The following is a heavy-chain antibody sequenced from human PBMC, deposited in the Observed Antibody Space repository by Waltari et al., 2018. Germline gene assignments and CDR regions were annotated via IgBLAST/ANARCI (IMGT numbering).Heavy chain of an antibody. J-gene: IGHJ6*02. D-gene: IGHD6-6*01. Sequence: QVQLVQSGAEVKKPGSSVKVSCKASGGTFSSYAISWVPQAPGQGLEWMGRIIPILGIANYAQKFQGRVTITADKSTSTAYMELSSLRSEDTAVYYCARDRSSSLYYYYGMDVWGQGTTVTVSS. CDR3: ARDRSSSLYYYYGMDV. V-gene: IGHV1-69*09. CDR1: GGTFSSYA. CDR2: IIPILGIA.